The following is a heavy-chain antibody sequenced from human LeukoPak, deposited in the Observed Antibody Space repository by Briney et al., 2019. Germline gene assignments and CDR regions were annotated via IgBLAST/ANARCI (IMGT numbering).Heavy chain of an antibody. CDR1: GGSFSGYY. D-gene: IGHD4-11*01. V-gene: IGHV4-34*01. CDR2: INHSGST. J-gene: IGHJ4*02. CDR3: ARLMTNKIDY. Sequence: PSETLSLTCAVYGGSFSGYYWSWIRQPPGKGLEWIGEINHSGSTNYNPSLKSRVTISVDTSKNQFSLKLSSVTAADTAVHYCARLMTNKIDYWGQGTLVTVSS.